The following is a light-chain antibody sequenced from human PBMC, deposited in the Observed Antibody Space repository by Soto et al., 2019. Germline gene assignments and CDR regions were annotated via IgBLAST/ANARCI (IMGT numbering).Light chain of an antibody. CDR1: QSIDSW. J-gene: IGKJ1*01. CDR2: KAS. CDR3: QHYNSYSRT. V-gene: IGKV1-5*03. Sequence: DIQMTQSPSTLSASIGDRVTITCRASQSIDSWLAWYQQKPGKGPKLLIYKASSLQPGVPSRFSGSGSGTEVTLTISSLQADDFATYYCQHYNSYSRTFGQGTKVEVK.